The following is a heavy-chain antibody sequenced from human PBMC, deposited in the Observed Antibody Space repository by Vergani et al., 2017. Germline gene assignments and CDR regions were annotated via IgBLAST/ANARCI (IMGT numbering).Heavy chain of an antibody. V-gene: IGHV3-23*04. D-gene: IGHD3-22*01. CDR2: ISGSGGST. CDR1: GFTFSDYY. J-gene: IGHJ4*02. CDR3: AKESYDSSGYYADFDY. Sequence: VQLVESGGGLVKPGGSLRLSCAASGFTFSDYYMSWIRQAPGKGLEWVSAISGSGGSTYYADSVKGRFTISRDNSKNTLYLQMNSLRAEDTAVYYCAKESYDSSGYYADFDYWGQGTLVTVSS.